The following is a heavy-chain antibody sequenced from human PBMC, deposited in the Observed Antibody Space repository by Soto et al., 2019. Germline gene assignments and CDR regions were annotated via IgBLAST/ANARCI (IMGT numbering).Heavy chain of an antibody. CDR1: VGTFSSYA. CDR3: ASAYDSRGYYWFDP. CDR2: IIPIFGTA. J-gene: IGHJ5*02. D-gene: IGHD3-22*01. V-gene: IGHV1-69*13. Sequence: SVKVSCKASVGTFSSYAISWVRQAPGQGLEWMGGIIPIFGTANYAQKFQGRVTITADESTSTAYMELSSRRSEDTAVFYCASAYDSRGYYWFDPWGQGTLVTVPS.